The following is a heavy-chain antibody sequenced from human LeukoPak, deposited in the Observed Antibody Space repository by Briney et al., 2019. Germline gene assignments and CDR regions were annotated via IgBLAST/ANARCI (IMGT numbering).Heavy chain of an antibody. J-gene: IGHJ6*03. Sequence: PSETLSLTCTVSGGSISSYYWSWIRQPAGKGLEWIGRIYTSGSTNYNPSLKSRVTMSVDTSKNQFSLKLSSVTAADTAVYYCARGTYSRELYYYYYMDVWGKGTTVTVSS. CDR3: ARGTYSRELYYYYYMDV. CDR1: GGSISSYY. V-gene: IGHV4-4*07. CDR2: IYTSGST. D-gene: IGHD6-13*01.